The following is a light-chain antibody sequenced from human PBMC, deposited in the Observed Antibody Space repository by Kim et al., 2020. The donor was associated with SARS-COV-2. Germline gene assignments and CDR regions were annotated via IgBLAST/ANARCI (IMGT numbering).Light chain of an antibody. J-gene: IGLJ1*01. CDR1: SGHNSYA. Sequence: QLVLTQSPSASASLGASVKLTCTLSSGHNSYAIAWHQQQPEKGPRYLMKLNSDGSHSKGDGIPDRFSGSSSGAERHLTISSLQSEDEADYYCQTWGTGIKVFGTGTKVTVL. CDR3: QTWGTGIKV. CDR2: LNSDGSH. V-gene: IGLV4-69*01.